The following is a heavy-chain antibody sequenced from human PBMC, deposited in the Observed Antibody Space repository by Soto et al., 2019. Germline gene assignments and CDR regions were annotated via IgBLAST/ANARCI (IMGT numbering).Heavy chain of an antibody. J-gene: IGHJ5*02. Sequence: QVQLVESGGGVVQPGMSLRLSCAASGFTFSSYAMHWVRQAPGKGLEWVAVISYDGSNKYYADSVKGRFTISRDNSKNTLYRQMNSLRAEDTAVYYCARDPGAVAGGGNHWFDPWGQGTLVSVSS. CDR2: ISYDGSNK. CDR1: GFTFSSYA. V-gene: IGHV3-30-3*01. CDR3: ARDPGAVAGGGNHWFDP. D-gene: IGHD6-19*01.